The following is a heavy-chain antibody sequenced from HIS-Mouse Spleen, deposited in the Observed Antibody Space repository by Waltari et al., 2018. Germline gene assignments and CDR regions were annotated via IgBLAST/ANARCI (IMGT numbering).Heavy chain of an antibody. CDR2: IKQDGSEK. CDR1: GFTFSSYW. Sequence: CAASGFTFSSYWMSWVRQAPGKGLEWVANIKQDGSEKYYVDSVKGRFTISRDNAKNSLYLQMNSLRAEDTAVYYCARDRDAAIVVVPAAPTAFDIWGQGTMVTVSS. V-gene: IGHV3-7*01. D-gene: IGHD2-2*01. J-gene: IGHJ3*02. CDR3: ARDRDAAIVVVPAAPTAFDI.